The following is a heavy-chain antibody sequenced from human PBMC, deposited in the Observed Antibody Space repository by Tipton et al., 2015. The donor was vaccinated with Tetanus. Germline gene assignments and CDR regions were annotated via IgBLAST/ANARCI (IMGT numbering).Heavy chain of an antibody. V-gene: IGHV5-51*01. CDR3: ARRRSAVLSGAYHWYFDL. CDR2: VDPRDSQA. D-gene: IGHD3-3*01. CDR1: GYNFSHYS. Sequence: QLVQSGAEVGKPGESLKISCQGSGYNFSHYSIGWVRQLPGRGLEWMGIVDPRDSQATYGPSFQGQVTLSADRSINVAYWQWGSLKASDTGLYYCARRRSAVLSGAYHWYFDLWGRGSLVGVSS. J-gene: IGHJ2*01.